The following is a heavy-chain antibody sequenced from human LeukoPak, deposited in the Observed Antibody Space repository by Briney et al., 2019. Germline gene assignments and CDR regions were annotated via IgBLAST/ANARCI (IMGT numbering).Heavy chain of an antibody. CDR1: GFTFSSYA. D-gene: IGHD6-13*01. J-gene: IGHJ4*02. CDR3: ARDWSSSWYPKYYFDY. CDR2: ISYDGSNK. Sequence: AGGSLRLSCAASGFTFSSYAMHWVRQAPGKGLEWVAVISYDGSNKYYADSVKGRFTISRDNSKNTLYLQMNSLRAEDTAVYYCARDWSSSWYPKYYFDYWGQGTLVTVSS. V-gene: IGHV3-30-3*01.